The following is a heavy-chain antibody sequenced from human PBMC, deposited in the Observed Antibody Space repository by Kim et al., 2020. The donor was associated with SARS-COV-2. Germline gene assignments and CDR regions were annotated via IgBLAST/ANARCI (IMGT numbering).Heavy chain of an antibody. CDR3: ARDMLAYCGGDCFFDY. Sequence: SVKGRFTISRDNAKNSLYLQMNSLRAEDTAVYYCARDMLAYCGGDCFFDYWGQGTLVTVSS. V-gene: IGHV3-21*01. J-gene: IGHJ4*02. D-gene: IGHD2-21*01.